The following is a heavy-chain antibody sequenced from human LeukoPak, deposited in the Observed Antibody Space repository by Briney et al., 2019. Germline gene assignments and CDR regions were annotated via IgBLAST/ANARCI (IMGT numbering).Heavy chain of an antibody. J-gene: IGHJ6*02. CDR1: GFTFSSYE. CDR3: ASLLTGYGNYGMDV. V-gene: IGHV3-48*03. CDR2: ISSSGSTI. Sequence: QPGGSLRLSCAASGFTFSSYEMNWVRQAPGKGLEWVSYISSSGSTIYYADSVKGRFTISRGNAKNSLYLQMNSLRAEDTAVYYCASLLTGYGNYGMDVWGQGTTVTVSS. D-gene: IGHD3-9*01.